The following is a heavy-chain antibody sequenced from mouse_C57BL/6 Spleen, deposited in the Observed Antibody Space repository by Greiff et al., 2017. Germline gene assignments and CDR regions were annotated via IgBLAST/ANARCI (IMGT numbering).Heavy chain of an antibody. D-gene: IGHD1-1*01. CDR3: ARIYYGFAY. V-gene: IGHV2-2*01. Sequence: VQLQQSGPGLVQPSQSLSITCTVSGFSLTSYGVHWVRQSPGKGLESLGVIWSGGSTDYNAAFISRLSISKDNSKSQVFFKMNSLQADDTAIYYCARIYYGFAYWGQGTLVTVSA. J-gene: IGHJ3*01. CDR2: IWSGGST. CDR1: GFSLTSYG.